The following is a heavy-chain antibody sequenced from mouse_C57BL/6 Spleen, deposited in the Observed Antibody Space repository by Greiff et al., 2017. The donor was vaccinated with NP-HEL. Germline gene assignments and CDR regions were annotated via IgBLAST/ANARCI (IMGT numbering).Heavy chain of an antibody. CDR3: ARRGITTVVANFDY. D-gene: IGHD1-1*01. CDR1: GFTFSSYG. V-gene: IGHV5-6*02. Sequence: DVMLVESGGDLVKPGGSLKLSCAASGFTFSSYGMSWVRQTPDKRLEWVATISSGGSYTYYPDSVKGRFTISRDNAKNTLYLQMSSLKSEDTAMYYCARRGITTVVANFDYWGQGTTLTVSS. CDR2: ISSGGSYT. J-gene: IGHJ2*01.